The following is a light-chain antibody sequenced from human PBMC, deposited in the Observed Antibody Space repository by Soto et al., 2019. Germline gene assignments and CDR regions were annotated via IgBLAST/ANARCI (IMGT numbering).Light chain of an antibody. V-gene: IGKV3-15*01. Sequence: EIVMTQSPATLSVSPGGRATLSCRASQSVSSNLAWYHQKPGQAPRLLIYGASTRATGIPARFSGSGSGTEFTLTISSLQSEDFAVYYCQQYNNWPQTFGQGTK. CDR2: GAS. J-gene: IGKJ1*01. CDR3: QQYNNWPQT. CDR1: QSVSSN.